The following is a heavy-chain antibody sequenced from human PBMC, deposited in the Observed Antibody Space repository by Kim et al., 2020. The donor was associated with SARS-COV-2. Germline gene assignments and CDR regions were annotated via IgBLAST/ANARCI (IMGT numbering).Heavy chain of an antibody. Sequence: GESLKISCKGSGYSFTSYWISWVRQMPGKGLEWMVRIDPSDSYTNYSPSFQGHVTISADKSISTAYLQWSSLKASDTAMYYCARRGVTLPDYYYGMDVWGQGTTVTVSS. CDR3: ARRGVTLPDYYYGMDV. J-gene: IGHJ6*02. CDR1: GYSFTSYW. V-gene: IGHV5-10-1*01. CDR2: IDPSDSYT. D-gene: IGHD2-21*02.